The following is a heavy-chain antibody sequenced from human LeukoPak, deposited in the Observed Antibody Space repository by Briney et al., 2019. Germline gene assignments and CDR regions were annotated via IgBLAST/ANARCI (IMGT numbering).Heavy chain of an antibody. CDR2: IYYSGST. D-gene: IGHD6-19*01. V-gene: IGHV4-61*01. J-gene: IGHJ6*03. Sequence: SETLSLTCTVSGGSISSSSYYWSWIRQPPGKGLEWIGYIYYSGSTNYNPSLKSRVTISVDTSKNQFSLKLSSVTAADTAVYYCARVIDSSGWYSPDYYYYMDVWGKGTTVTISS. CDR3: ARVIDSSGWYSPDYYYYMDV. CDR1: GGSISSSSYY.